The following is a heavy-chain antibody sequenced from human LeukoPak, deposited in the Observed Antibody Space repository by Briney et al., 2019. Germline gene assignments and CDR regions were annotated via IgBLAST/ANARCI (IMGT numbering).Heavy chain of an antibody. CDR2: IKEDGSEK. Sequence: GGSLRLSCAASGFTFSSYWMRWVRQAPGKGLEWVATIKEDGSEKYYVDSVKGRFTISRDNAKSSLYLQMNSLKTDDTAVYYCTSDSGGGPQYWGQGTLVTVSS. D-gene: IGHD2-15*01. J-gene: IGHJ4*02. CDR3: TSDSGGGPQY. CDR1: GFTFSSYW. V-gene: IGHV3-7*05.